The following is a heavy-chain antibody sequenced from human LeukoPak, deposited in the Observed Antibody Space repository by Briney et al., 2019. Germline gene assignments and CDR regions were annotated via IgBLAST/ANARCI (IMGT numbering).Heavy chain of an antibody. CDR2: IYYSGST. Sequence: SETLSLTCTISGGSISSSLYYGAWIRQPPGKGLEWIGSIYYSGSTYYNPSLKSRVTISVDTSKNQFSLKLSSVTAADTAVYYCAMVEMATIIGDAFDIWGQGTMVTVSS. D-gene: IGHD5-24*01. J-gene: IGHJ3*02. CDR3: AMVEMATIIGDAFDI. CDR1: GGSISSSLYY. V-gene: IGHV4-39*01.